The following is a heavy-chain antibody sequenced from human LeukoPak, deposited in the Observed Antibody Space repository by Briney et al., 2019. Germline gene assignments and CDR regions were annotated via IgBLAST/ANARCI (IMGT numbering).Heavy chain of an antibody. J-gene: IGHJ6*02. CDR3: ARTYGSGEPYNYYYGMDV. CDR2: INHSGST. D-gene: IGHD3-10*01. Sequence: PSETLSLTCAVYGGSFSGYYWSWIRQPPGKGLEWIGEINHSGSTNYNPSLKSRVTISVDTSKNQFSLKLSSVTAADTAVYYCARTYGSGEPYNYYYGMDVWGQGTTVTVSS. CDR1: GGSFSGYY. V-gene: IGHV4-34*01.